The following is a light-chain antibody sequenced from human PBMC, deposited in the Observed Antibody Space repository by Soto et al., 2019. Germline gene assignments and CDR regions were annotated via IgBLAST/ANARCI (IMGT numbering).Light chain of an antibody. V-gene: IGLV1-40*01. J-gene: IGLJ1*01. CDR3: QSYDSSLSVFYV. CDR1: SSNIGAGYD. CDR2: GNS. Sequence: QAVVTQPPSVSGAPGQRVTISCTGNSSNIGAGYDVHWYQQLPGTAPRLLIYGNSNRPSGVPDRFSGSNSGTSASLAITGLQAEDEADYYCQSYDSSLSVFYVFGTGTKVTVL.